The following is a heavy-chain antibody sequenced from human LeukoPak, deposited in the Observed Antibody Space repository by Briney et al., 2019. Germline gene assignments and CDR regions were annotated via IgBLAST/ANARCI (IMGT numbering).Heavy chain of an antibody. D-gene: IGHD3-9*01. CDR2: INPGDGGT. CDR1: GYTFTGYY. Sequence: ASVKVSCKASGYTFTGYYIQWLRHVPGQGFEWMGRINPGDGGTDFAQKFQGRVTMTRDTSISTAYMELNRLRSDDTAVYYCARAPSRLRYFDWLQKGTWFDPWGQGTLVTVSS. V-gene: IGHV1-2*06. CDR3: ARAPSRLRYFDWLQKGTWFDP. J-gene: IGHJ5*02.